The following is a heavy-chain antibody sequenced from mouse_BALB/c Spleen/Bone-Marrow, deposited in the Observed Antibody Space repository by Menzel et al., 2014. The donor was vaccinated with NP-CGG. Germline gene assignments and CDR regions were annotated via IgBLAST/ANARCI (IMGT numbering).Heavy chain of an antibody. D-gene: IGHD1-1*01. CDR1: GFDFSRYW. CDR2: INPDSRTI. CDR3: ARPDYYGYLNY. J-gene: IGHJ2*01. V-gene: IGHV4-1*02. Sequence: EVKVEESGGGLVQPGGSLKLSCAASGFDFSRYWMSWVRQAPGKGLGWIGEINPDSRTINYSPSLKDKFIISRDNAKNTLYLRLNKVRSEDTALYYCARPDYYGYLNYWGQGTTLTVSS.